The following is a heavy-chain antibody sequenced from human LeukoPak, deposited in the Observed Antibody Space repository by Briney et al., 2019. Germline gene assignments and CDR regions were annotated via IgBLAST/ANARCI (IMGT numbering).Heavy chain of an antibody. V-gene: IGHV1-8*03. CDR2: MNPNSGNA. CDR1: GYTSTSYD. Sequence: ASVKVSCKASGYTSTSYDTNWVRQATGQGLEWMGWMNPNSGNAGYAQKFQGRVTITRNTSISTAYMELSSLRSEDTAVYYCARSAAGAPGFLEWLSMDVWGKGTTVTVSS. D-gene: IGHD3-3*01. CDR3: ARSAAGAPGFLEWLSMDV. J-gene: IGHJ6*03.